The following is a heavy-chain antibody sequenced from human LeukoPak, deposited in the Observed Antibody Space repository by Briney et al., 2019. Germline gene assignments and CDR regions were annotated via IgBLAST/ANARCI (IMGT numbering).Heavy chain of an antibody. D-gene: IGHD1-20*01. Sequence: GGSLRLSCAASGFTFSSYAMSWVRQAPGKGLEWVSGISDSGGSTYYADSVKGRFTITRDNAKNSLYLQMNSLRAEDTAVYYCARRRYNWNAIDYWGQGTLVTVSS. CDR1: GFTFSSYA. V-gene: IGHV3-23*01. J-gene: IGHJ4*02. CDR3: ARRRYNWNAIDY. CDR2: ISDSGGST.